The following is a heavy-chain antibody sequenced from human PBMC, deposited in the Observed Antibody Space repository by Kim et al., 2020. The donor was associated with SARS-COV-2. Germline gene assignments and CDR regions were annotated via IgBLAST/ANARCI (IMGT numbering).Heavy chain of an antibody. CDR1: GFTFSSYE. V-gene: IGHV3-48*03. CDR3: ARDQDQPLLYPEGYGMDV. Sequence: GGSLRLSCAASGFTFSSYEMNWVRQAPGKGLEWVSYISSSGSTIYYADSVKGRFTISRDNAKNSLYLQMNSLRAEDTAVYYCARDQDQPLLYPEGYGMDVWGQGTTVTVSS. D-gene: IGHD2-2*02. CDR2: ISSSGSTI. J-gene: IGHJ6*02.